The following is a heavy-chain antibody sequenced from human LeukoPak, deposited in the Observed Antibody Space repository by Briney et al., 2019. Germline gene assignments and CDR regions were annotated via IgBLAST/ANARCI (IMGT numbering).Heavy chain of an antibody. J-gene: IGHJ3*02. Sequence: GESLKISCKGSGYSFTSYWIGWVRQMPGKGLEWMGIIYPGDSDTRYSPSFQGQVTISADKSISTAYLQWSSLKASDTAMYYCVRQYIVVVIGAGEVLAAFDIWGQGTMVTVSS. V-gene: IGHV5-51*01. CDR2: IYPGDSDT. CDR1: GYSFTSYW. CDR3: VRQYIVVVIGAGEVLAAFDI. D-gene: IGHD2-2*01.